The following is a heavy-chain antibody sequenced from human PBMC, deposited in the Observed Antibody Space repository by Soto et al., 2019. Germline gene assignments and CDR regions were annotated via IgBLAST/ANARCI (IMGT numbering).Heavy chain of an antibody. CDR2: IKSKTDGGTT. CDR3: TTNDFWSAPPDY. Sequence: EVQLVESGGGLVKPGGSLRLSCAASGFTFSNAWMNWVRQAPGKGLEWVGRIKSKTDGGTTDYAAPVKGRFTISRDESKHTLYLQMHSHKTYDTAVYYCTTNDFWSAPPDYWGLVTLVTV. V-gene: IGHV3-15*07. J-gene: IGHJ4*02. D-gene: IGHD3-3*01. CDR1: GFTFSNAW.